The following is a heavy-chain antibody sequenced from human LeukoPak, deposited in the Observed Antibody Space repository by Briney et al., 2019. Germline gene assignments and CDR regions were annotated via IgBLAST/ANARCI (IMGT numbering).Heavy chain of an antibody. CDR1: GGSISSYY. V-gene: IGHV4-4*09. CDR3: ARRLVVPAAKYYYYYYYMDV. J-gene: IGHJ6*03. CDR2: IYTSGST. D-gene: IGHD2-2*01. Sequence: SETLSLTCTVSGGSISSYYWSWIRQPPGKGLGWIGYIYTSGSTNYNPSLKSRVTISVDTSKNQFSLKLSSVTAADTAVYYCARRLVVPAAKYYYYYYYMDVWGKGTTVTVSS.